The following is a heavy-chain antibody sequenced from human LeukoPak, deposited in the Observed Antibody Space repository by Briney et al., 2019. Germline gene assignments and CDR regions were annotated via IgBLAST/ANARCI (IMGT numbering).Heavy chain of an antibody. CDR2: VYYSGST. CDR1: GVSINNYY. D-gene: IGHD5-12*01. V-gene: IGHV4-59*01. J-gene: IGHJ3*02. CDR3: ARSRGYSGYAYDAFDI. Sequence: SGTLSLTCSVSGVSINNYYWSWIREPPGRGLEWIGYVYYSGSTNYNPSHKSRVTISVDTSKNQFSLKLSSVTAADTAVYYCARSRGYSGYAYDAFDIWGQGTMVTVSS.